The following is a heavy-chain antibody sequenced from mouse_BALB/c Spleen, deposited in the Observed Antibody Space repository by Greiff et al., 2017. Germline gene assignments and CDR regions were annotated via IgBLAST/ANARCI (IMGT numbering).Heavy chain of an antibody. CDR1: GFNIKDYY. CDR3: APSTMIRFAY. V-gene: IGHV14-1*02. J-gene: IGHJ3*01. CDR2: IDPENGNT. Sequence: EVQLQESGAELVRPGALVKLSCKASGFNIKDYYMHWVKQRPEQGLEWIGWIDPENGNTIYDPKFQGKASITADTSSNTAYLQLSSLTSEDTAVYYCAPSTMIRFAYWGQGTLVTVSA. D-gene: IGHD2-4*01.